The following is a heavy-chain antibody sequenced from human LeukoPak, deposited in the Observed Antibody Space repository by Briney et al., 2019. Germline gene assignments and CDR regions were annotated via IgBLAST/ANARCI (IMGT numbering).Heavy chain of an antibody. Sequence: GGSLRLPCAASGFTFSDYYMSWIRQAPGKGLEWVSYISSSGSIIYYADSVKGRFTISRDNAKNSLYLQMNSLRAEDTAVYYCARDVYCSSASCYTNHNWFDPWGQGTLVTVSS. J-gene: IGHJ5*02. CDR1: GFTFSDYY. D-gene: IGHD2-2*02. CDR2: ISSSGSII. CDR3: ARDVYCSSASCYTNHNWFDP. V-gene: IGHV3-11*01.